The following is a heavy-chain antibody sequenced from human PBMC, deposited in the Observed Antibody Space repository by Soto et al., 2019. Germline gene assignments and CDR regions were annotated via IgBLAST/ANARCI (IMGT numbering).Heavy chain of an antibody. D-gene: IGHD2-2*01. CDR2: IIPIFGTA. CDR1: GGTFSSYA. Sequence: ASVKVSCKASGGTFSSYAISWVRQAPGQGLEWMGGIIPIFGTANYAQKFQGRVTITADESTSTAYMELSSLRSEDTAVYYCARGSIVVVPAAIPAADYYYYGMDVWGQGTTVTVSS. J-gene: IGHJ6*02. V-gene: IGHV1-69*13. CDR3: ARGSIVVVPAAIPAADYYYYGMDV.